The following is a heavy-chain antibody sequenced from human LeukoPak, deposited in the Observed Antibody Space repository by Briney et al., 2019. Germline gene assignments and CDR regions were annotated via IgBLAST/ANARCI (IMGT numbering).Heavy chain of an antibody. V-gene: IGHV3-48*02. Sequence: GGSLRLSCAASGFTFSSYVISWVRQAPGKGLEWVSYISSSSGIIHYADSVKGRFTISRDNAKNSLYLQMNTLTDEDTAVYYCARHGAGLDYWGQGTLVTVSS. J-gene: IGHJ4*02. D-gene: IGHD1-26*01. CDR3: ARHGAGLDY. CDR2: ISSSSGII. CDR1: GFTFSSYV.